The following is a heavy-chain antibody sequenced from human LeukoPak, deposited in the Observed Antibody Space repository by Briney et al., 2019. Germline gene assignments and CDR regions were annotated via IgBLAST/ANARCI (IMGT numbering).Heavy chain of an antibody. D-gene: IGHD2-2*01. CDR3: ARRYCSSTSCHPSDY. V-gene: IGHV4-59*01. CDR2: IYYSGST. Sequence: SETLSLNCTVSGGSISSYYWSWIRQPPGKGLEWIGYIYYSGSTNYNPSLKSRVTISVDTSKNQFSLKLSSVTAADTAVYYCARRYCSSTSCHPSDYWGQGTLVTVSS. J-gene: IGHJ4*02. CDR1: GGSISSYY.